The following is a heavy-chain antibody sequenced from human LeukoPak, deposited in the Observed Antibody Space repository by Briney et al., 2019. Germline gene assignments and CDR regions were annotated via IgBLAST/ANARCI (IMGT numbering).Heavy chain of an antibody. CDR3: AGRRYGYLNWFDP. D-gene: IGHD5-18*01. CDR2: IYHSGST. CDR1: GGSISSSNW. Sequence: SGTLSLTCAVSGGSISSSNWWCWVRQPPGKGLEWIGEIYHSGSTNYNPSLKSRVTISVDKSKNQFSLKLSSVTAADTAVYYCAGRRYGYLNWFDPWGQGTLVTVSS. J-gene: IGHJ5*02. V-gene: IGHV4-4*02.